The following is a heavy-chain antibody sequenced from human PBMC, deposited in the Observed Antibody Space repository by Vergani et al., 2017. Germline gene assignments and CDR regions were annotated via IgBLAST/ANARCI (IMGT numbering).Heavy chain of an antibody. Sequence: EVQLVESGGGLVQPGGSLRLSCAASGFTFSSYSMNWVRQAPGKGLEWVSYISSSSSTIYYADSVKGRFTISRDNAKNSLYLQMNSLRDEDTAVYYCVTELLGYCSGGSCYPSDYWGQGTLVTVSS. D-gene: IGHD2-15*01. CDR1: GFTFSSYS. CDR3: VTELLGYCSGGSCYPSDY. CDR2: ISSSSSTI. J-gene: IGHJ4*02. V-gene: IGHV3-48*02.